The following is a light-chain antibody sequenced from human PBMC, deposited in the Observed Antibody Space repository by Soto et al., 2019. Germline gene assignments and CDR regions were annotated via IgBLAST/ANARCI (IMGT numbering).Light chain of an antibody. CDR2: DVS. J-gene: IGLJ1*01. Sequence: QSALTQPPSGSGSPGHSVAISCTGTSSDVGSYNRVSWYQQPPGSAPKLMIYDVSNRPSGVPDRFSGSKSGNAASLTISGLQAEDEADYYCSSYTSSKTYVFGTGTKVTVL. CDR3: SSYTSSKTYV. CDR1: SSDVGSYNR. V-gene: IGLV2-18*02.